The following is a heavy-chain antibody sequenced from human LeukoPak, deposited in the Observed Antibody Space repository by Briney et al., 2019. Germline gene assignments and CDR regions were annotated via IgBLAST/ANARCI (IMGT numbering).Heavy chain of an antibody. D-gene: IGHD3-3*01. V-gene: IGHV3-11*04. Sequence: GGSLRLSCAASGFTFNNYYMSWIRRAPGKGLEWISYISISGYSTYYADSVKGRFTISRDNAKNSLYLQMNNLRPEDTAFYYCARRYDFWSGYYGWFDAWGQGILVTVSS. CDR1: GFTFNNYY. J-gene: IGHJ5*02. CDR3: ARRYDFWSGYYGWFDA. CDR2: ISISGYST.